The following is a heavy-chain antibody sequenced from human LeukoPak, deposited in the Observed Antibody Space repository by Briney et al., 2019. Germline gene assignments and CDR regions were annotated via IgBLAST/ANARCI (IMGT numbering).Heavy chain of an antibody. CDR1: GFTFSSYE. D-gene: IGHD2-21*02. J-gene: IGHJ4*02. CDR3: ASDVGY. Sequence: PGGSLRLSCAASGFTFSSYEMNWVRQAPGKGLEWVAFIRYDGSNKYYADSVKGRFTISRDNSKNTLYLQMNSLRAEDTAVYYCASDVGYWGQGTLVTVSS. CDR2: IRYDGSNK. V-gene: IGHV3-30*02.